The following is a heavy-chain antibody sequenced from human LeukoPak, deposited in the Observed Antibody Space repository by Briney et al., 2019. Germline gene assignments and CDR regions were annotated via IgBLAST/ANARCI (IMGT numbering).Heavy chain of an antibody. Sequence: GSSVKVSCKASGYTFTGYFIHWVRQAPAQGLEWMGQINPNSGGTNYAQKFQGRVTMTRDTSISTAYMELSRLRSDDTAVYYCARGKELLDSWGQGTLVTVSS. J-gene: IGHJ4*02. CDR1: GYTFTGYF. D-gene: IGHD1-26*01. CDR2: INPNSGGT. V-gene: IGHV1-2*06. CDR3: ARGKELLDS.